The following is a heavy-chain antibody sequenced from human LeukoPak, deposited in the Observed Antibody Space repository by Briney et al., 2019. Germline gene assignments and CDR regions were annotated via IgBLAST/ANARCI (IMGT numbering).Heavy chain of an antibody. J-gene: IGHJ4*02. V-gene: IGHV1-69*04. D-gene: IGHD3-22*01. CDR3: ARAPYYDSSGYPGQEYYFDY. CDR1: GGTFSSYA. Sequence: ASVKVSCKASGGTFSSYAISWVRQAPGQGLEWMGRIIPILGIANYAQKFQGRVTITADKSTSTAYMELSSLRSEDTAVYYCARAPYYDSSGYPGQEYYFDYWGQGTLVTVSS. CDR2: IIPILGIA.